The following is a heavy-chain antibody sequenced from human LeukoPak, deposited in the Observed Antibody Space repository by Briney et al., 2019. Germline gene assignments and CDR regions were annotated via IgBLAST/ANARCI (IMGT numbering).Heavy chain of an antibody. J-gene: IGHJ4*02. CDR2: IYHSGST. Sequence: SRTLSLTCTVSGGSISSGGYYWSWIRQPPGKGLEWIGYIYHSGSTYYNPSLKSRVTISVDRSKNQFSLKLSSVTAADTAVYYCARDMGGTYYYDSSGYLYWGQGTLVTVSS. CDR1: GGSISSGGYY. CDR3: ARDMGGTYYYDSSGYLY. D-gene: IGHD3-22*01. V-gene: IGHV4-30-2*01.